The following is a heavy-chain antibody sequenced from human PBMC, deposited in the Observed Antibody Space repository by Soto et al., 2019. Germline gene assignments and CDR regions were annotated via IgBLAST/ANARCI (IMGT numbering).Heavy chain of an antibody. D-gene: IGHD4-4*01. CDR1: GFTFSTYA. Sequence: PEGSLRLSCAASGFTFSTYAMHWVRQAPGKGLEWVAVIWYDGSNKYYADSVKGRFTISRDNSKNTLYLQMNSLRAEDTAVYYCARGRYSNYNRSFYYYGMDVWGQGTTVTVSS. CDR3: ARGRYSNYNRSFYYYGMDV. V-gene: IGHV3-33*08. CDR2: IWYDGSNK. J-gene: IGHJ6*02.